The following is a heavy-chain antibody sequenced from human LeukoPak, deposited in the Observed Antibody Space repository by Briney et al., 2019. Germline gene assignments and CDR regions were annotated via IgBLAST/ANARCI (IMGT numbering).Heavy chain of an antibody. CDR2: IINSGTST. J-gene: IGHJ4*02. Sequence: PGGSLRLSCAASGFTFSSYAMSWVRQSPGKGLEWVSTIINSGTSTYDADSVTGRFTISRDNSKTTLYLKLNSLRAEDTAVYYCATDNRNTLGATYLDYWGQGTLVTASS. CDR3: ATDNRNTLGATYLDY. V-gene: IGHV3-23*01. D-gene: IGHD1-26*01. CDR1: GFTFSSYA.